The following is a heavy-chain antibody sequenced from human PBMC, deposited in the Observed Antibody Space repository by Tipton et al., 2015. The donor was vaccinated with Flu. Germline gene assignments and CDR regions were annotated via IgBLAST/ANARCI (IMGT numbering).Heavy chain of an antibody. D-gene: IGHD3-22*01. CDR1: GFIFDDYA. J-gene: IGHJ4*02. V-gene: IGHV3-43D*04. CDR3: AKDARDISGYYSDY. CDR2: ISWDGGST. Sequence: SLRLSCAASGFIFDDYAMHWVRQAPGKGLEWVSLISWDGGSTYYGDPVKGRFTISRDNSKNSLYLQMNSVRVEDTALYYCAKDARDISGYYSDYWGQGTLVTVSS.